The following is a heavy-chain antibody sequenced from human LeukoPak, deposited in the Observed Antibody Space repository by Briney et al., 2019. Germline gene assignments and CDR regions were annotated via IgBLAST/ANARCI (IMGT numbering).Heavy chain of an antibody. CDR3: ARRAGLHSLDY. CDR1: GGSFSGYY. Sequence: SETLSLTCAVYGGSFSGYYWSWIRQPPGKGLEWIGEINHGGSINYNPSLKSRVTISVGTSKNQFSLRLSSVSAADTALYFCARRAGLHSLDYWDQGTLVTVSS. V-gene: IGHV4-34*01. D-gene: IGHD4-4*01. J-gene: IGHJ4*02. CDR2: INHGGSI.